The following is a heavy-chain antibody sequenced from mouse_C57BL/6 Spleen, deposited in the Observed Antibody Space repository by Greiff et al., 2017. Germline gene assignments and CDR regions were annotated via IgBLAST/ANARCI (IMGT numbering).Heavy chain of an antibody. CDR1: GYTFTSYW. D-gene: IGHD2-5*01. CDR2: IHPNSGST. Sequence: QVQLQQPGAELVKPGASVKLSCKASGYTFTSYWMHWVKQRPGQGLEWIGMIHPNSGSTNYNEKFKSKATLTVDKSSSTAYMQLSSLTSEDSAVYYCARVAYSNYGWYCDVWGTGTTVTVSS. J-gene: IGHJ1*03. V-gene: IGHV1-64*01. CDR3: ARVAYSNYGWYCDV.